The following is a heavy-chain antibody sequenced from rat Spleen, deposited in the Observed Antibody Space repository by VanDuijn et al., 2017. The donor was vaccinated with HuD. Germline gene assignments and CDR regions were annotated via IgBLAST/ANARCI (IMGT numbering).Heavy chain of an antibody. CDR3: ARPIPGGGFAY. D-gene: IGHD1-2*01. CDR1: GFTFSDYG. J-gene: IGHJ3*01. Sequence: EVQLVESGGGLVQPGRSMKLSCAASGFTFSDYGMVWVLQAPTKGLEWVASISYDGSSAYYRDSVKGRFTISRDNSKSTLYLQMDSLRSEDTATYSCARPIPGGGFAYWGRGTLVTVSS. V-gene: IGHV5-29*01. CDR2: ISYDGSSA.